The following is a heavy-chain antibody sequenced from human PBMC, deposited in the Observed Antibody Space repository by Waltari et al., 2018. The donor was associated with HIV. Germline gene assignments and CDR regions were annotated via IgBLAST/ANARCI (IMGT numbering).Heavy chain of an antibody. Sequence: EVQLVESGGGLVKPGGSLRLSRANSGFTFSSHSMNWFRQAPGKGLEWVSSISGSPSYIYYADSVKGRFTISRDNAKNSLYLQMNSLRAEDTAVYYCARDPGGNYDSFAFDIWGQGTMVTVSS. J-gene: IGHJ3*02. CDR1: GFTFSSHS. CDR3: ARDPGGNYDSFAFDI. V-gene: IGHV3-21*01. CDR2: ISGSPSYI. D-gene: IGHD3-22*01.